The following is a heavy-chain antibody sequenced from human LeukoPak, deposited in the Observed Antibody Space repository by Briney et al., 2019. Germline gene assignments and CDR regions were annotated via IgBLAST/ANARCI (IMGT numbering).Heavy chain of an antibody. CDR2: IKQDGSEK. CDR1: GLTFRDAW. J-gene: IGHJ5*02. CDR3: ARAMT. V-gene: IGHV3-7*01. Sequence: GGSLRLSCVVSGLTFRDAWLSWVRQAPGKGLEWVANIKQDGSEKYYVDSVKGRFTISRDNTKNSLYLQMSSLRAEDTAVYYCARAMTWGQGTLVSVSS.